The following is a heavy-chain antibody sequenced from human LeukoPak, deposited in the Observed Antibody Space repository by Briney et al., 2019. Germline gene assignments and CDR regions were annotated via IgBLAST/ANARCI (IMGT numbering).Heavy chain of an antibody. CDR2: IYHSGST. D-gene: IGHD2-15*01. Sequence: SETLSLTCAVSGGSISSGGFSWSWIRQPPGRGLEWIGYIYHSGSTYYNLSLKSRVTISVDRSKNQFSLKLSSVTAADTAVYYCAREIGGGCYFDYWGQGTLVTVSS. CDR1: GGSISSGGFS. J-gene: IGHJ4*02. CDR3: AREIGGGCYFDY. V-gene: IGHV4-30-2*01.